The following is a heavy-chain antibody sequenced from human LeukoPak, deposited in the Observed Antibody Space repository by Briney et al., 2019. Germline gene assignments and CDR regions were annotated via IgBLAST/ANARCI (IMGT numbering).Heavy chain of an antibody. D-gene: IGHD1-26*01. CDR3: AKSGGFFDT. V-gene: IGHV3-7*01. J-gene: IGHJ5*02. CDR1: GFTFTNYW. CDR2: INEDETEK. Sequence: PGGSLRLSCAVSGFTFTNYWMTWVRQAPGKGLEWVANINEDETEKFYVDSVVGRFTISRDNGKSFLYLQMNSLRAEDTAVYYCAKSGGFFDTWGQGTLVTVSS.